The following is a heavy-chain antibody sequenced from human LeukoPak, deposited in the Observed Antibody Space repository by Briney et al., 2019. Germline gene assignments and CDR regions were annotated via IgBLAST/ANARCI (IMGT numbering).Heavy chain of an antibody. CDR3: ARGGYCSSTSCSHNWFDP. CDR2: INWNGGST. CDR1: GFTFDDYG. D-gene: IGHD2-2*01. J-gene: IGHJ5*02. Sequence: TGGPLTLPCAASGFTFDDYGMLWPPHAPGKGLEWFSRINWNGGSTGYADSVKGRFTISRDNAKNSLYLQMNSLRAEDTALYYCARGGYCSSTSCSHNWFDPWGQGTLVTVSS. V-gene: IGHV3-20*04.